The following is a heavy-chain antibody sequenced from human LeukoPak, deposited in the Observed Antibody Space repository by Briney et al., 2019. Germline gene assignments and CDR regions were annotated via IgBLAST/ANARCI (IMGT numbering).Heavy chain of an antibody. D-gene: IGHD3-22*01. Sequence: GGSLRLSCAASGFTFSSYAMHWVRQAPGKGLEWVAVISYDGSNKYYADSVKGRFTISRDNSKNTLYLQMNSLRAEDTAVYYCARGEYYYDSSGGFDIWGQGTMVTVSS. CDR2: ISYDGSNK. CDR3: ARGEYYYDSSGGFDI. V-gene: IGHV3-30*04. CDR1: GFTFSSYA. J-gene: IGHJ3*02.